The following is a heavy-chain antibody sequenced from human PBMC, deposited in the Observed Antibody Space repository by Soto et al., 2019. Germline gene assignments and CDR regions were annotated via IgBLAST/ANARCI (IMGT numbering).Heavy chain of an antibody. CDR1: GGSFSGYY. J-gene: IGHJ4*02. CDR2: INHSGST. Sequence: PSETLSLTCAVYGGSFSGYYWSWIRQPPGKGLEWIGEINHSGSTNYNPSLKSRVTISVDTSKNQFSLKLSSVTAADTAVYYCARVGWFGEPRAYYFDYWGQGTLVTVSS. V-gene: IGHV4-34*01. CDR3: ARVGWFGEPRAYYFDY. D-gene: IGHD3-10*01.